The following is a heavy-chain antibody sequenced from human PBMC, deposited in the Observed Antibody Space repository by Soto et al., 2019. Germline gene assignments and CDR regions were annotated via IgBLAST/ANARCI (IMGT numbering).Heavy chain of an antibody. CDR3: ARVYGIAVAGTRDF. CDR2: IRSSTGTI. J-gene: IGHJ4*02. CDR1: GFTFRTYN. Sequence: EVHLVESGGGLVQPGGSLRLSCAASGFTFRTYNMNWVRQAPGKGLEWVSYIRSSTGTIYYADSVKGRFTISRDNAKNSLYLHMNSLRAADTAVYYCARVYGIAVAGTRDFGGQGTLVTVSS. D-gene: IGHD6-19*01. V-gene: IGHV3-48*01.